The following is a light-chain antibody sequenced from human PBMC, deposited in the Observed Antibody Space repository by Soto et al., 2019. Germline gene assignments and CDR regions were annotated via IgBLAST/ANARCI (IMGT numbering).Light chain of an antibody. CDR2: LNSDGSH. J-gene: IGLJ3*02. CDR3: QTWGTGIV. V-gene: IGLV4-69*01. Sequence: QLVLTQSPSASASLGASVKLTCTLDSGHSSNAIAWHQQLPEQGPRYLMKLNSDGSHRKGDGIPDRFSGSSSGAERYLTISSLQSEDEADYYCQTWGTGIVFGGGTKVTVL. CDR1: SGHSSNA.